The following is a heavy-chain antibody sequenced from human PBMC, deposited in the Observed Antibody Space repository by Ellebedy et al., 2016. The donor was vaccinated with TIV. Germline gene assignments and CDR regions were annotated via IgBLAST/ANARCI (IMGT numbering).Heavy chain of an antibody. J-gene: IGHJ5*02. Sequence: GESLKISXAASGFTFTNHWMTWVRQAPGKGLEWVANIKEDGSDKYYVDSVKGRFTISRDNAKKSLYLQLNSLRAEDTAVYYCARLGHNATWWDSWGQGILVTVTS. CDR3: ARLGHNATWWDS. CDR2: IKEDGSDK. D-gene: IGHD2-15*01. CDR1: GFTFTNHW. V-gene: IGHV3-7*01.